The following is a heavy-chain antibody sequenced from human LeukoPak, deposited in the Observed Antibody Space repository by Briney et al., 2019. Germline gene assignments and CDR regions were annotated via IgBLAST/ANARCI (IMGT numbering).Heavy chain of an antibody. CDR3: ATGPCGGDCSNWFDP. D-gene: IGHD2-21*02. J-gene: IGHJ5*02. Sequence: ASVNVSCKLSGYTLTELSMHWVRQAPGKGLEWMGGFDPEDGETIYAQNFQGRVPMTESTSTDTAHMELSSLRSEATAVYYCATGPCGGDCSNWFDPWGQGTLVTVSS. CDR2: FDPEDGET. CDR1: GYTLTELS. V-gene: IGHV1-24*01.